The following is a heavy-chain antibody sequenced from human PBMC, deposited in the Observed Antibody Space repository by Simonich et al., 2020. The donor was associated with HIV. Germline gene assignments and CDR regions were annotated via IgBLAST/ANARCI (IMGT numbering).Heavy chain of an antibody. CDR3: AKDRYYNFWSGYYDY. J-gene: IGHJ4*02. Sequence: EVQLLESGGGLVQPGGSLRLSCAASGFTFSSYAMSWVRQAPGKGLGVVSAISGSGGSTYYADSVKGRFTISRDNSKNTLYLQMNSLRAEDTAVYYCAKDRYYNFWSGYYDYWGQGTLVTVSS. V-gene: IGHV3-23*01. D-gene: IGHD3-3*01. CDR2: ISGSGGST. CDR1: GFTFSSYA.